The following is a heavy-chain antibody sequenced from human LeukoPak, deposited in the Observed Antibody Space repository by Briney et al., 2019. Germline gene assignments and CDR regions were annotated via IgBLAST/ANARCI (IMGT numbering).Heavy chain of an antibody. CDR2: ITNDGSST. Sequence: GGSLRLSCAASGLTFSSHWMHWVRQAPGKGLVWVSRITNDGSSTAYADSVKGRFTISRDNAKNMLYLQVNSLRAEDTAVYYCAREGCGGDCYSYYYYGMDVWGQGTTVTVSS. J-gene: IGHJ6*02. D-gene: IGHD2-21*02. V-gene: IGHV3-74*01. CDR1: GLTFSSHW. CDR3: AREGCGGDCYSYYYYGMDV.